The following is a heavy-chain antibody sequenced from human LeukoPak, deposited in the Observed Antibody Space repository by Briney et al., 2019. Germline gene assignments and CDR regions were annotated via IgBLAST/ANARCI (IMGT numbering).Heavy chain of an antibody. CDR1: GFTFSGYW. J-gene: IGHJ5*02. V-gene: IGHV3-74*01. Sequence: GGSLRLSCAASGFTFSGYWMHWVRQAPGKGLVWVSRINTDGGITNYADSVKGRFTISRDNAKNTLHLQMNSLRADDTAVYYCTRGAVGTGVWFDPWGQGTLVTVSS. CDR2: INTDGGIT. CDR3: TRGAVGTGVWFDP. D-gene: IGHD1-26*01.